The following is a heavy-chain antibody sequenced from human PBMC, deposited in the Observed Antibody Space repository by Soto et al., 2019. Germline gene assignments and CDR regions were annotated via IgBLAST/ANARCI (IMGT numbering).Heavy chain of an antibody. J-gene: IGHJ6*02. D-gene: IGHD3-3*02. CDR1: GGTFSTSA. CDR2: IIPIFRRP. Sequence: QVQLEQSGAEVKKPGSSVRVSCKASGGTFSTSAISWVRQAHGQGLEWMGGIIPIFRRPDYAQKFQGRVTVTAYESTSTAYMELSGLRSDDTAVYYCARDKDRPQLGGNYYYILDVWGQGTTITVSS. V-gene: IGHV1-69*12. CDR3: ARDKDRPQLGGNYYYILDV.